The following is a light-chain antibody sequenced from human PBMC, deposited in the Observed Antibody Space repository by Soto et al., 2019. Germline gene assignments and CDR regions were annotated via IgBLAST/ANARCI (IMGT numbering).Light chain of an antibody. CDR2: GAS. Sequence: TVLTLSPGTLSLSPGERATLSCSASQSVSSSYLAWYQQKPGQAPRLLIYGASNRATGIPDRFSGSGSGTDFTLTISRLEPEDFAVYYCQQYGSSGTFGQGTKVDIK. CDR1: QSVSSSY. J-gene: IGKJ1*01. V-gene: IGKV3-20*01. CDR3: QQYGSSGT.